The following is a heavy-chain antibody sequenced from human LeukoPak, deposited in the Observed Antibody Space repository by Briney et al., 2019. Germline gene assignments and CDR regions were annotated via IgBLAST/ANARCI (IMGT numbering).Heavy chain of an antibody. Sequence: GGSLRLSCAASRFTFNTYWMHWVRQAPGKGLVWVSRIDSDGYSTAYADSVKGRFTISRDNAKNTLYLQMNSLRAEDTAVYYCASEGTTGTTWGPDYWGQGTLVTISS. D-gene: IGHD1-1*01. CDR3: ASEGTTGTTWGPDY. CDR1: RFTFNTYW. J-gene: IGHJ4*02. V-gene: IGHV3-74*01. CDR2: IDSDGYST.